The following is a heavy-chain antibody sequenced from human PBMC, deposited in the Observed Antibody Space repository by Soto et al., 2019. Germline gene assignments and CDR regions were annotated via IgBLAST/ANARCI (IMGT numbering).Heavy chain of an antibody. J-gene: IGHJ6*02. CDR3: ASPRGGGTGVSYYYYYGMDV. D-gene: IGHD2-8*01. V-gene: IGHV3-74*01. CDR2: INSDGSST. CDR1: GFTFSSYW. Sequence: GGSLRLSCAASGFTFSSYWMHWVRQAPGKGLVWVSRINSDGSSTSYADSVKGRFTISRDNAKNALYLQMNSLRAEDTAVYYCASPRGGGTGVSYYYYYGMDVWGQGTTVTVSS.